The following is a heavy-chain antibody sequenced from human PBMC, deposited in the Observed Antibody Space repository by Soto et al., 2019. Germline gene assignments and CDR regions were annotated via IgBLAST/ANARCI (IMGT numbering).Heavy chain of an antibody. V-gene: IGHV2-5*02. CDR2: IYWDDDK. D-gene: IGHD4-17*01. CDR3: AHSCGDYFDY. J-gene: IGHJ4*02. Sequence: GLDLEWLALIYWDDDKRYSPSLKSRLTITKDTSKNQVVLTMTNMDPVDTATYYCAHSCGDYFDYWGQGTLVTVSS.